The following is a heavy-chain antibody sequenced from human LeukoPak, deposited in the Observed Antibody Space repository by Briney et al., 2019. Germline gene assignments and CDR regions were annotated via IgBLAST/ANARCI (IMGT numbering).Heavy chain of an antibody. CDR3: EEHIRDRAVAQYFDY. V-gene: IGHV4-39*01. Sequence: PSETLSLTCTVSDGSIISISSYWGWIRQPPGKGLEWIGSIYYDGSTFYNPSLKSRVTMSVDTSKNQFSLNLSSVTAADTAFYHCEEHIRDRAVAQYFDYWGQGTLVTVSS. D-gene: IGHD6-19*01. CDR2: IYYDGST. J-gene: IGHJ4*02. CDR1: DGSIISISSY.